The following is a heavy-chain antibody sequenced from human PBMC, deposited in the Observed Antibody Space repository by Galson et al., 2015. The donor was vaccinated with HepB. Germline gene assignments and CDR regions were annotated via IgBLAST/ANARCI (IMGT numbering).Heavy chain of an antibody. J-gene: IGHJ4*02. CDR3: ARGAKQFGDYYDSSGYCNFDY. D-gene: IGHD3-22*01. V-gene: IGHV3-30*03. CDR2: ISYDGSNK. CDR1: GFTFSSNG. Sequence: SLRLSCAASGFTFSSNGMHWVRQAPGKGLEWVAVISYDGSNKYYADSVKGRFTISRDNSKNTLYLQMNSLRAEDTAVYYCARGAKQFGDYYDSSGYCNFDYWGQGTLVTVSS.